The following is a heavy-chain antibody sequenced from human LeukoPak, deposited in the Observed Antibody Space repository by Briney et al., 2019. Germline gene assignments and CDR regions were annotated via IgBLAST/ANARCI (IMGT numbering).Heavy chain of an antibody. CDR1: GGSISSYY. Sequence: SETLSLTCTVSGGSISSYYWSWIRQPPGKGLEWIGYIYHSGSTYYNPSLKSRVTISVDRSKNQFSLKLSSVTAADTAVYYCARDPDDEGYFDYWGQGTLVTVSS. CDR2: IYHSGST. V-gene: IGHV4-59*12. D-gene: IGHD1-14*01. J-gene: IGHJ4*02. CDR3: ARDPDDEGYFDY.